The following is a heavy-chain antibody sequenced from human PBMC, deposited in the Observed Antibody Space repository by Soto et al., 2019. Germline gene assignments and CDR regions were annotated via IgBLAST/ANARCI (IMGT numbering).Heavy chain of an antibody. Sequence: PXGSLRLSCAAAGFTFSSYAMSWVRQAPGKGLEWVSAISGSGGSTYYADSVKGRFTISRDNSKNTLYLQMNSLRAEDTAVYYCAKGPWGYYGMDVWGQGTTVTVSS. CDR1: GFTFSSYA. CDR2: ISGSGGST. V-gene: IGHV3-23*01. D-gene: IGHD3-16*01. CDR3: AKGPWGYYGMDV. J-gene: IGHJ6*02.